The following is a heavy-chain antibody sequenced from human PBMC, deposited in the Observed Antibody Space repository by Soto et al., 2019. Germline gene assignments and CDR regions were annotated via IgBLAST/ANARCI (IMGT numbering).Heavy chain of an antibody. J-gene: IGHJ4*02. CDR1: GLTLSNYW. CDR2: INVDGSIT. V-gene: IGHV3-74*01. Sequence: EVQLVESGGGLVQPGESLRLSCTASGLTLSNYWVNWVRQGPGKGLVWVSHINVDGSITSYADSVKGRFTISRDNAKNTVYLHMNRLRAEDTAVYYCARPYCSSVSCYSPPDYWGQGTLVTVSS. CDR3: ARPYCSSVSCYSPPDY. D-gene: IGHD2-2*01.